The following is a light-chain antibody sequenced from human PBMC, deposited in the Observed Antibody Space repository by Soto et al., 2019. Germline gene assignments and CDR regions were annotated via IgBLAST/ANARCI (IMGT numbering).Light chain of an antibody. CDR1: NSDIGLYTY. Sequence: QSALSQPASMSGSPGQSITIPCTGANSDIGLYTYVSWYQHQPGKAPKLLISEVTIRHSGLSDRFSASKAGNTASLTISGLQPEDEAYYYCSCLSTSSTPIVFGTGTKLTVL. V-gene: IGLV2-14*01. CDR3: SCLSTSSTPIV. CDR2: EVT. J-gene: IGLJ1*01.